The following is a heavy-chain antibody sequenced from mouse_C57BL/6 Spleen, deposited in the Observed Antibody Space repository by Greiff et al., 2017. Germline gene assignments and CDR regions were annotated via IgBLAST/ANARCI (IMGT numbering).Heavy chain of an antibody. V-gene: IGHV1-53*01. CDR3: AIDNYAMDY. CDR1: GYTFTSYW. J-gene: IGHJ4*01. Sequence: QVQLQQPGPELVKPGASVTLSCKASGYTFTSYWMHWVKQRPGQGLEWIGNINPNNGGTTYNEKFKCKATLTVDKSYSTAYMQLSSLTSADSAVYYCAIDNYAMDYWGQGTSVTVSS. CDR2: INPNNGGT.